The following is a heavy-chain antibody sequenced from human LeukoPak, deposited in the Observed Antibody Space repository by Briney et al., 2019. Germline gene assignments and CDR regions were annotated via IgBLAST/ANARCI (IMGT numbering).Heavy chain of an antibody. D-gene: IGHD1-26*01. CDR1: GGSVSSGSYY. J-gene: IGHJ3*02. V-gene: IGHV4-61*01. Sequence: SETLSLTCTVSGGSVSSGSYYWSWIRQPPGKGLEWIGYIYYSGGTNYNPSLKSRVTISVDTSKNQFSLKLSSVTAADTAVYYCARSGSYHDAFDIWGQGTMVTVSS. CDR3: ARSGSYHDAFDI. CDR2: IYYSGGT.